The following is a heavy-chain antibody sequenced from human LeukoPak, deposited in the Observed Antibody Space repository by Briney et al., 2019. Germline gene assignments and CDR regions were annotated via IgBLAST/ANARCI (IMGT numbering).Heavy chain of an antibody. D-gene: IGHD3-9*01. CDR1: GFTFSSYS. CDR3: AKKTLTGPAGSFDV. V-gene: IGHV3-21*01. CDR2: ISSGSSYK. J-gene: IGHJ3*01. Sequence: GGSLRLSCTASGFTFSSYSMNWVRQAPGEGLEWVSSISSGSSYKYYADSVKGRFTISRDNGKNSLYLQMNSLRAEDTAVYYCAKKTLTGPAGSFDVWGQGTMVTVSS.